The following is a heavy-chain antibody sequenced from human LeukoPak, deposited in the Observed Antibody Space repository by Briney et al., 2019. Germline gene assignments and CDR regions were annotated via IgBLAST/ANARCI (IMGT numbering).Heavy chain of an antibody. CDR3: ATCGGDCYHPDY. Sequence: SVTDSCQASGYTFPRYLLHSVGPSGGQGVEGMGIISASGGSTRYAQKFQGRVTMTRDTSTSTIYMELSSLRSEDTAVYYCATCGGDCYHPDYRGQGTMVT. V-gene: IGHV1-46*01. CDR1: GYTFPRYL. CDR2: ISASGGST. J-gene: IGHJ4*02. D-gene: IGHD2-21*02.